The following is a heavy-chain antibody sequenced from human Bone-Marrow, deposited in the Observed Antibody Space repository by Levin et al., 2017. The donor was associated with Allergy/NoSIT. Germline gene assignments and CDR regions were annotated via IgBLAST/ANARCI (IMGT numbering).Heavy chain of an antibody. J-gene: IGHJ3*01. Sequence: ASVKVSCKASGFIFTNYAMHWVRQAPGQRFEWMGWINGGNGNTRYSQKFQGRVTSTRDISATTAYMELSRLRSEDTAIYYCARALPYFDETEPYPGLAFDLWGQGTTVIVSS. CDR3: ARALPYFDETEPYPGLAFDL. D-gene: IGHD3-9*01. CDR1: GFIFTNYA. CDR2: INGGNGNT. V-gene: IGHV1-3*01.